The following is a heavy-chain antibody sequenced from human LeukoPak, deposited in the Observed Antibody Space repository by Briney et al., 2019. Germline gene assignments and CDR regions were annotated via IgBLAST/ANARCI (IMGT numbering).Heavy chain of an antibody. CDR1: GFTFSSYD. Sequence: PGGSLRLSCAASGFTFSSYDMNWVRQAPGKGLEWVAVIWYDGSNKYYADSVKGRFTISRDNSKNTLYLQMNSLRAEDTAVYYCARDQRGTYYYDSSGSDAFDIWGQGTMVTVSS. CDR2: IWYDGSNK. V-gene: IGHV3-33*08. D-gene: IGHD3-22*01. CDR3: ARDQRGTYYYDSSGSDAFDI. J-gene: IGHJ3*02.